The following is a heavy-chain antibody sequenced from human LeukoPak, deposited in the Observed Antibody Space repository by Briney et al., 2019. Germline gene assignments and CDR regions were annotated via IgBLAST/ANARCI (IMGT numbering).Heavy chain of an antibody. V-gene: IGHV5-51*01. CDR2: IYPGDSDT. D-gene: IGHD3-9*01. CDR3: ARKSRRGYDILPGTYYYFDY. CDR1: GYSFTSYW. Sequence: GESLKISCKGSGYSFTSYWIGWVRQMPGKGVEWMGIIYPGDSDTRYSPSFQGPVTISADKSISTAYLQWSSLKASDTAMYYCARKSRRGYDILPGTYYYFDYWGQGTLVTVSS. J-gene: IGHJ4*02.